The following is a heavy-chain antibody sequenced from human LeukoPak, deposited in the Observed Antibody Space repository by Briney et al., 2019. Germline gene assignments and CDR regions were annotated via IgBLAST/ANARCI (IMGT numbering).Heavy chain of an antibody. J-gene: IGHJ6*03. D-gene: IGHD2-15*01. Sequence: GGSLRLSCAASGFTLSSFDRHWVRQATGKGLEWVSAIGSAGDTYYPGSVKGRFTISRENAKNSLYLQMNSLTAGDTAVYYCARTLVTAAGYYYYMDVWGKGTTVTVSS. CDR2: IGSAGDT. CDR3: ARTLVTAAGYYYYMDV. V-gene: IGHV3-13*01. CDR1: GFTLSSFD.